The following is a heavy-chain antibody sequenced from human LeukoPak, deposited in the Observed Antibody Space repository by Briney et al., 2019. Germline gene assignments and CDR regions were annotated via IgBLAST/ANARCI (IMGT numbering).Heavy chain of an antibody. CDR3: ARDFGWLSGFDY. Sequence: GGSLRLSCAASGFTFTIYAMSWVRQAPGKGLEWVSTISGSGGSTHYADSVKGRFTISRDNSKNTLYLQMNSLRGEDMAIYYCARDFGWLSGFDYWGQGTLVTVSS. CDR2: ISGSGGST. J-gene: IGHJ4*02. V-gene: IGHV3-23*01. CDR1: GFTFTIYA. D-gene: IGHD3-9*01.